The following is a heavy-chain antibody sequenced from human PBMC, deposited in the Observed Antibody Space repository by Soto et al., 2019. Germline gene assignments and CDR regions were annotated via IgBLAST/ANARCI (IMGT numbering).Heavy chain of an antibody. CDR3: ARDVGLRRLIFDH. V-gene: IGHV1-3*01. D-gene: IGHD2-8*01. Sequence: VQLVQSGAEVKKPGASVKVSCKASGYSFSVYTMHWVRQAPGQSPEWMGWINAGYGTTQYSQKFEGRVTITSDTSAITAYMEVTSLTSEDTAVYYCARDVGLRRLIFDHWGQGTLVTVSS. CDR1: GYSFSVYT. CDR2: INAGYGTT. J-gene: IGHJ4*02.